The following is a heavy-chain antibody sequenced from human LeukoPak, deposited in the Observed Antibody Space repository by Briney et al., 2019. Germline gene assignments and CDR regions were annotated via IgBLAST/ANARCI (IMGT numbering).Heavy chain of an antibody. CDR3: TQPYYGQGY. V-gene: IGHV3-49*04. CDR2: IRSKGYGGTT. Sequence: GGSLRLSCTASGFTFGDYAMNWVRQAPGNGLEWVGFIRSKGYGGTTEYAASVKGRFTISRDDSKSIAYLQMNSLKTEDTAVYYCTQPYYGQGYWGQGTLVTVSS. CDR1: GFTFGDYA. J-gene: IGHJ4*02. D-gene: IGHD3-10*01.